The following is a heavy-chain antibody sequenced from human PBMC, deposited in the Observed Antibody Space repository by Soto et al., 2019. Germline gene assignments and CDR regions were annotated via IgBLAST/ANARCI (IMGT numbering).Heavy chain of an antibody. CDR1: GFIVSGIF. CDR2: LSSDDKT. V-gene: IGHV3-66*01. J-gene: IGHJ4*02. D-gene: IGHD3-3*01. Sequence: EVRLVESGGGLVQPGGSLRLSCAASGFIVSGIFMTWVRQVPGTGPEWVSTLSSDDKTYYADSVRGRFTISRDSSKNTLFLQMNTLRAEDTAVYHCARDIFGGSYDFWHGGQGTLVTVSS. CDR3: ARDIFGGSYDFWH.